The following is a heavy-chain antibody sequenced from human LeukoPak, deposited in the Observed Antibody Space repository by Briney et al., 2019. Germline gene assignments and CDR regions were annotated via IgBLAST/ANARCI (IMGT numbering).Heavy chain of an antibody. J-gene: IGHJ3*02. CDR2: ISSSSSYI. D-gene: IGHD3-3*01. V-gene: IGHV3-21*01. CDR1: GFTFSSYS. CDR3: ASGGILRFLEWFSAFDI. Sequence: PGGSLRLSCAASGFTFSSYSMNWVRQAPGKGLEWVSSISSSSSYIYYAGSVKGRFTISRDNAKNSLYLQMNSLRAEDTAVYYCASGGILRFLEWFSAFDIWGQGTMVTVSS.